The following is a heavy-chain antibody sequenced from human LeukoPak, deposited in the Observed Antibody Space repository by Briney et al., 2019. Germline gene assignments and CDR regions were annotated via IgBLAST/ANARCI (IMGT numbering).Heavy chain of an antibody. Sequence: ASVKVSCKASGYTFTSYGISWVRQAPGQGLEWMGWISAYNGNTNYAQKLQGRVTMTTDTSTSTAYMELRSLRSDDTAVYYCARDGIVATISGSYYYYYMDVWGKGTTVTVSS. D-gene: IGHD5-12*01. J-gene: IGHJ6*03. CDR2: ISAYNGNT. CDR1: GYTFTSYG. CDR3: ARDGIVATISGSYYYYYMDV. V-gene: IGHV1-18*01.